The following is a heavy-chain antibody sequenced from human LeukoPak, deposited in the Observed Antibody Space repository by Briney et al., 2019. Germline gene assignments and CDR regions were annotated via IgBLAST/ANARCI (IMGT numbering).Heavy chain of an antibody. V-gene: IGHV4-34*01. D-gene: IGHD3-10*01. CDR2: INHSGST. J-gene: IGHJ3*02. CDR3: AKSNGYGLVDI. CDR1: GGPFSGHY. Sequence: SETLSLTCAVYGGPFSGHYWSWIRQPPGKGLEWIGEINHSGSTNYNPSLKSRVTISVDTSKNQFSLKLNSVTAADTAVYYCAKSNGYGLVDIWGQGTMVTVSS.